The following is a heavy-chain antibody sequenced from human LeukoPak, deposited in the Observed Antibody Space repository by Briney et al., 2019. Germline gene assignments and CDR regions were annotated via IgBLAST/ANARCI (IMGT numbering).Heavy chain of an antibody. V-gene: IGHV3-74*01. CDR1: GFTISSHW. Sequence: GGSLRLSCAASGFTISSHWMHWVRQVPGKGLVWVSRINSDGSSRSYADSVKGRFTISSDNAKNTLYLQMNSLRVEDTAVYHCTSDTVDTAVGIDYWGQGTLVTVSS. D-gene: IGHD5-18*01. CDR2: INSDGSSR. CDR3: TSDTVDTAVGIDY. J-gene: IGHJ4*02.